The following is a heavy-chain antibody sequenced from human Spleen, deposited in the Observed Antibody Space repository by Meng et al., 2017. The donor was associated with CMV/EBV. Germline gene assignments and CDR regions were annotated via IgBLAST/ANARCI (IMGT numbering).Heavy chain of an antibody. Sequence: SETLSLTCAVYGGSFSGYYWSWIRQPPGKGLEWIGEINHSGSTNYNPSLKSRVTISVDTSKNQFSLKLSSVTAADTAVYYCARQRVAATDFDYWGQGTLVTVSS. CDR2: INHSGST. CDR3: ARQRVAATDFDY. CDR1: GGSFSGYY. D-gene: IGHD2-15*01. V-gene: IGHV4-34*01. J-gene: IGHJ4*02.